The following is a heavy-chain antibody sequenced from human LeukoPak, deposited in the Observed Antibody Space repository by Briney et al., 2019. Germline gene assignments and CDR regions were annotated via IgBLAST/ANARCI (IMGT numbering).Heavy chain of an antibody. V-gene: IGHV4-4*02. Sequence: PGGSLRLSCAASGFTFSTYAMSWVRQPPGKGLEWIGEIYHSGSTNYNPSLKSRVTISVDKSKNQFSLKLSSVTAADTAVYYCASSTYYYDSSGYTGWAFDIWGQGTMVTVSS. CDR3: ASSTYYYDSSGYTGWAFDI. D-gene: IGHD3-22*01. CDR2: IYHSGST. J-gene: IGHJ3*02. CDR1: GFTFSTYAM.